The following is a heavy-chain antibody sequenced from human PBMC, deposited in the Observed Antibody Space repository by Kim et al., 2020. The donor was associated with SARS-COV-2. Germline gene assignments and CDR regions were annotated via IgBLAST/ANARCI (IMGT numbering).Heavy chain of an antibody. CDR3: ARAHPSSWGQLWYYYYYYGMDV. Sequence: GGSLRLSCAASGFTFSSYAMHWVRQAPGKGLEWVAVISYDGSNKYYADSVKGRFTISRDNFKNTLYLQMNSLRAEDTAVYYCARAHPSSWGQLWYYYYYYGMDVWGQGTTVTVSS. D-gene: IGHD5-18*01. CDR2: ISYDGSNK. V-gene: IGHV3-30-3*01. CDR1: GFTFSSYA. J-gene: IGHJ6*02.